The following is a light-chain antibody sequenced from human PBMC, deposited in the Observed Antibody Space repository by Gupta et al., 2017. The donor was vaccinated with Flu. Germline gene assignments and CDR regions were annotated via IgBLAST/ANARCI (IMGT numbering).Light chain of an antibody. CDR1: QAIRND. V-gene: IGKV1-6*01. CDR3: LQDYNYPYT. J-gene: IGKJ2*01. CDR2: GAT. Sequence: AIQMTQSSSSLSASVGDSVTITCRASQAIRNDLGWYQQKPGKAPRILIYGATSLQSGVPARFSGSGSGTDFTLNISRLQPEDVATYYCLQDYNYPYTFGQGTKLEIK.